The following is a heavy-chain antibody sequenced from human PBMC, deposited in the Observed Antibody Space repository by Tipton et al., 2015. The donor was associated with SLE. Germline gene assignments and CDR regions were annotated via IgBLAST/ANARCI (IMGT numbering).Heavy chain of an antibody. CDR1: GGSISSGDYY. J-gene: IGHJ1*01. V-gene: IGHV4-30-4*01. Sequence: TLSLTCTVSGGSISSGDYYWSWIRQPPGKGLEWIGYIYYSGSTYYNPSLKSRVTISVDTSKNQFSLKLSSVTAADTAVYYCARGVGGGYYDFWSGYYSYFQHWGQGTLVTVSS. D-gene: IGHD3-3*01. CDR3: ARGVGGGYYDFWSGYYSYFQH. CDR2: IYYSGST.